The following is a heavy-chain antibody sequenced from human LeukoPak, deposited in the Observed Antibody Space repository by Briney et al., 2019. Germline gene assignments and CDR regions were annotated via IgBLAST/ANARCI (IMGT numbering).Heavy chain of an antibody. CDR1: GGSISSYY. D-gene: IGHD6-13*01. CDR2: IYGGTT. J-gene: IGHJ5*02. Sequence: SETLSLTCTVSGGSISSYYWSWIRLPPGKGLEWIAHIYGGTTNYNPSLESRVTISVDTSKNQCSLRLTSVTAADTALYYCARGLRTAAVGTDNWFDPWGQGTLVTVSS. CDR3: ARGLRTAAVGTDNWFDP. V-gene: IGHV4-59*01.